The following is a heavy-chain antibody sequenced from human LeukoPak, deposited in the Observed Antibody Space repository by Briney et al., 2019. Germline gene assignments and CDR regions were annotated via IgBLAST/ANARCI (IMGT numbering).Heavy chain of an antibody. CDR3: VMYTRRYPFDY. CDR1: GFTFSNYW. D-gene: IGHD1-1*01. J-gene: IGHJ4*02. V-gene: IGHV3-7*02. Sequence: PGGSLRLSCAAHGFTFSNYWMSWVRQAPGKGLEWVANIKEDGSEKSYVDSVRGRFTISRDNAKNSLSLQMNSLRAEDTAVYYCVMYTRRYPFDYWGQGTLVTVSS. CDR2: IKEDGSEK.